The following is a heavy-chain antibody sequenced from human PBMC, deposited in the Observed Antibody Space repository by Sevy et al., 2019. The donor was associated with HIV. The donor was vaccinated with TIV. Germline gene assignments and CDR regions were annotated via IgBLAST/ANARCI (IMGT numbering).Heavy chain of an antibody. V-gene: IGHV3-30*18. J-gene: IGHJ4*02. CDR1: GFIFSDYG. Sequence: GGSLRLSCAASGFIFSDYGMHWVRQAPGKGLEWVAVISYDGSNKYYADSVKGRVTISRDNSKNTLYLQMNSLRAEDTAVYYCAKDRGRIAVAGIRGFDYWGQGTLVTVSS. CDR2: ISYDGSNK. D-gene: IGHD6-19*01. CDR3: AKDRGRIAVAGIRGFDY.